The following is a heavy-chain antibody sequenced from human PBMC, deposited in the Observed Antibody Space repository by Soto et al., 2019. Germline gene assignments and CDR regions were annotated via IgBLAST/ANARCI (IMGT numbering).Heavy chain of an antibody. Sequence: ASVKVSCKASGYTFTSYAMHWVRQAPGQRLEWMGWINAGNGSTKYSQKLQGRVTMTRDTSTSTAYMELSSLRSDDTAVYYCARAQYCSSTSCSDDAFDIWGQGTMVTVSS. J-gene: IGHJ3*02. CDR1: GYTFTSYA. CDR2: INAGNGST. CDR3: ARAQYCSSTSCSDDAFDI. D-gene: IGHD2-2*01. V-gene: IGHV1-3*01.